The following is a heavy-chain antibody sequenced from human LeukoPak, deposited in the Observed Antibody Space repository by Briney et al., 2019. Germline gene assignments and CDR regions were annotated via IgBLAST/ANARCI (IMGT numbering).Heavy chain of an antibody. V-gene: IGHV3-23*01. CDR1: GVTLSNYA. CDR3: ARHYISGWNDY. D-gene: IGHD6-19*01. Sequence: GGSLRLSCVASGVTLSNYAMSWARQAPGKGLEWVSGISSSGSGGNTYYADSVKGRFTISRDNSKNTLYLEMNSLRAEDTAVYYCARHYISGWNDYWGQGTLVTVSS. CDR2: ISSSGSGGNT. J-gene: IGHJ4*02.